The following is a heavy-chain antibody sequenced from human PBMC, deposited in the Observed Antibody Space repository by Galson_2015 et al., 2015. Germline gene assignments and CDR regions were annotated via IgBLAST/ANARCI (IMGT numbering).Heavy chain of an antibody. CDR3: ARPNTVTQNYWYFDL. Sequence: SVKVSCKASGYSFPDYGVSWARQAPRQGLEWMGWISAYNGDTKYAQKVQGRVTLTTDTSTGTAYMELSSLKASDTAMYYCARPNTVTQNYWYFDLWGRGTLVTVSS. V-gene: IGHV1-18*01. D-gene: IGHD4-17*01. CDR1: GYSFPDYG. CDR2: ISAYNGDT. J-gene: IGHJ2*01.